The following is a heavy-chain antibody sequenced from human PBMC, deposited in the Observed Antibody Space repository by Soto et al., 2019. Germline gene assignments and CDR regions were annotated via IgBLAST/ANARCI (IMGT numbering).Heavy chain of an antibody. CDR3: AIVYSDSSGYYFDY. V-gene: IGHV4-30-4*01. CDR1: GGSISSGDYY. D-gene: IGHD3-22*01. Sequence: PSETLSLTCTVSGGSISSGDYYWSWIRQPPGKGLEWIGYIYYSGSTYYNPSLKSRVTISVDTSKNQFSLKLSSVTAADTAVYYCAIVYSDSSGYYFDYWGQGTLVTVSS. CDR2: IYYSGST. J-gene: IGHJ4*02.